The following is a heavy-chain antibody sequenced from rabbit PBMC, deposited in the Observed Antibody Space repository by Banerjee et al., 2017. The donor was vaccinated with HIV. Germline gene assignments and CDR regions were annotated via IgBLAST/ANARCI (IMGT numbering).Heavy chain of an antibody. CDR1: GFDLSSDYY. J-gene: IGHJ6*01. D-gene: IGHD1-1*01. CDR2: IYGGSSDSV. V-gene: IGHV1S45*01. CDR3: SHYGYYGVAKL. Sequence: QEQLEESGGGLVKPEGSLTLTCKASGFDLSSDYYMCWVRQAPGKGLEWIACIYGGSSDSVSYASWVNGRFTISKISSTTVTLQMTSLTAADTATYFCSHYGYYGVAKLWGPGTLVTVS.